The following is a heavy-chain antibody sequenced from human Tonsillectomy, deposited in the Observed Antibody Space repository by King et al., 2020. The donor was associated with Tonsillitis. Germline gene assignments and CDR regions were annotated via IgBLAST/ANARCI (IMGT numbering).Heavy chain of an antibody. Sequence: VQLVESGGEVKEPGASVKVSCQASDDTFTSYGISWVRQAPGQGLEWMGWINPYTDNTNYAQNFQGRVTMTTDPSTNTAYMELMSLRSDDTAVYYCASYIWGDAFDVWGQGTMVTVSS. CDR2: INPYTDNT. V-gene: IGHV1-18*01. CDR1: DDTFTSYG. D-gene: IGHD3-16*01. J-gene: IGHJ3*01. CDR3: ASYIWGDAFDV.